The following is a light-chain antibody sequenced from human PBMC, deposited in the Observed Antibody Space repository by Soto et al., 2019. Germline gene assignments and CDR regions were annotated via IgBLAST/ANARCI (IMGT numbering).Light chain of an antibody. CDR2: GAS. Sequence: EIVLTQSPGTLSLSPGERATLSCRASQSVSSSYLVWYQQKPGQAPRLLIYGASSRATGIPDRFSGSGSGTGFTLTISRLEPEDFAVSHCQHYCYSPPTYTFVQGTKLEIK. V-gene: IGKV3-20*01. CDR1: QSVSSSY. J-gene: IGKJ2*01. CDR3: QHYCYSPPTYT.